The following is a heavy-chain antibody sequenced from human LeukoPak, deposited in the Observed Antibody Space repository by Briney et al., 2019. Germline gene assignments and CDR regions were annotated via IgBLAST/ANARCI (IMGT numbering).Heavy chain of an antibody. J-gene: IGHJ4*02. CDR2: IKQDGSEK. CDR1: GFTFSSYW. D-gene: IGHD2-15*01. Sequence: PGGSLRLSCAASGFTFSSYWMSWVRQAPGKGLEWIANIKQDGSEKYYVDSVKGRFSISRDNTKNSVYLQMNSLRAEDTAVYYCVRDYCSGVTCYPGYWGQGTLVTVSS. CDR3: VRDYCSGVTCYPGY. V-gene: IGHV3-7*05.